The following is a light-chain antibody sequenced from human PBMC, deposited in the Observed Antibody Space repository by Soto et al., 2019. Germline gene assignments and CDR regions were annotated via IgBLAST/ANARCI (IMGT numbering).Light chain of an antibody. CDR3: QRFNSDPPT. CDR1: QGISNY. CDR2: AAS. Sequence: DIQMTQSPSSLSAFVGDRVTITCRASQGISNYLAWYQQKPGRVPKLLVYAASTLQSGVPSRFSGSGSGTDFTLTISSLQPEDVATYYCQRFNSDPPTFGQGTKVDIK. V-gene: IGKV1-27*01. J-gene: IGKJ1*01.